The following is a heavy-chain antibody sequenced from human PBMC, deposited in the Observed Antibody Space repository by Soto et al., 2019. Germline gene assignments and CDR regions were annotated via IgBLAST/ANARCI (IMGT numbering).Heavy chain of an antibody. V-gene: IGHV4-34*01. CDR1: GGSLSDYF. J-gene: IGHJ6*03. CDR3: ARGGISHWAYFYYMDV. CDR2: INHLGSI. Sequence: PSETLSLTCVVSGGSLSDYFWSWIRQPPGMALEWIGEINHLGSINYNPSLKSRVTMSVDTSKNQFSLTLNSVTAADTATYYCARGGISHWAYFYYMDVWDRGTRVTVSS. D-gene: IGHD2-21*01.